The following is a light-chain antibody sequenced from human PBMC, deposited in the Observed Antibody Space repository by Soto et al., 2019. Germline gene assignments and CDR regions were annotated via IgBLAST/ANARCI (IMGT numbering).Light chain of an antibody. CDR1: QSISSW. J-gene: IGKJ1*01. CDR2: KAS. CDR3: QHYNSYST. V-gene: IGKV1-5*03. Sequence: DIQMTQSPSTLSASVGDRVTITCRASQSISSWLAWYQQKPGKAPKILIYKASSLESGVPSRFSGSGSGTEFTLTISSLQPDYFATYYCQHYNSYSTFGQGTKVDIK.